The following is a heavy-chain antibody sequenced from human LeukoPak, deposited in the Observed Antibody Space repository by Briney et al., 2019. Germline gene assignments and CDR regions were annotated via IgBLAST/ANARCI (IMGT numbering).Heavy chain of an antibody. J-gene: IGHJ4*02. V-gene: IGHV3-53*01. CDR1: GFTFRNAS. Sequence: GGSLRLSCAASGFTFRNASMSWIRQAPGKGLEWVSAVYDGDTTYYADSVKGRFTISRDSSKNTVDLQMNNLRVEDTAVYFCARDRLLYLDYWGQGTLVAVS. CDR3: ARDRLLYLDY. D-gene: IGHD2-21*02. CDR2: VYDGDTT.